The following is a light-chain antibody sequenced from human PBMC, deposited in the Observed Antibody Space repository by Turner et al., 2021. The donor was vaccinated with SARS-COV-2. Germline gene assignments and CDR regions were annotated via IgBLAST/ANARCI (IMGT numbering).Light chain of an antibody. J-gene: IGKJ4*01. V-gene: IGKV1-9*01. CDR1: QGITGY. Sequence: DIQLTQSPSFLSASVGDRVTITCRASQGITGYLAWYQQKPGRAPNLLIYAASTLQGGVPSRFSGSGSGTEFTLTISSLQSEDFATYYCQQLNSYPLTFGGGTKVEIK. CDR2: AAS. CDR3: QQLNSYPLT.